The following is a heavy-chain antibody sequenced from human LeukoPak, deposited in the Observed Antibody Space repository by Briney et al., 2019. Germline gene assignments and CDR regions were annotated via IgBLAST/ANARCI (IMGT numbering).Heavy chain of an antibody. V-gene: IGHV3-20*04. J-gene: IGHJ3*02. Sequence: GGSLRLSCAASGFTFDDYGMSWVRQAPGKGLEWVSGINWNGGSTGYADSVKGRFTISRDNAKNSLYLQMNSLRAEDTAMYYCASIIWTYYYDSSGYSSGAFDIWGQGTMVTVSS. D-gene: IGHD3-22*01. CDR1: GFTFDDYG. CDR3: ASIIWTYYYDSSGYSSGAFDI. CDR2: INWNGGST.